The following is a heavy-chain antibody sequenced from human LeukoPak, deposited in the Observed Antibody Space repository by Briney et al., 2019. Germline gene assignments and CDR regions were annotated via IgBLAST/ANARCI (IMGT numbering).Heavy chain of an antibody. CDR2: IIPIFGTA. D-gene: IGHD1-26*01. V-gene: IGHV1-69*13. CDR1: GGTFSSYA. Sequence: GASVKVSCKASGGTFSSYAISWVRQAPGQGLEWMGGIIPIFGTANYAQKFQGRVTITADESTSTAYMELSSLRSEDTAVYYGARGSDGSYHRYNWFDPWGQGTLVTVSS. J-gene: IGHJ5*02. CDR3: ARGSDGSYHRYNWFDP.